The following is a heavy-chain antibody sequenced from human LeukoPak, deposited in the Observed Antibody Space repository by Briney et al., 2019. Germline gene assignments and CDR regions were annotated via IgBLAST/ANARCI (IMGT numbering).Heavy chain of an antibody. J-gene: IGHJ5*02. Sequence: SETLSLTCAVYGGSFSGYYWSWIRQPPGKGLEWIGEINHSGSTNYNPSLTSRVTISVDTSKNQFSLKLSSVTAADTPVSYCSRGGYDLDPWGQGTLVTVSS. CDR3: SRGGYDLDP. D-gene: IGHD2-2*01. V-gene: IGHV4-34*01. CDR1: GGSFSGYY. CDR2: INHSGST.